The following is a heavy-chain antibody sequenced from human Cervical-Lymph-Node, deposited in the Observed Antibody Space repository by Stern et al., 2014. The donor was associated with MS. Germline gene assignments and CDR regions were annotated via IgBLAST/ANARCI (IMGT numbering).Heavy chain of an antibody. CDR2: IYPGDSDT. CDR3: ARPSNSGLFLQH. D-gene: IGHD6-19*01. CDR1: GYIFSTYW. J-gene: IGHJ1*01. Sequence: EVQLVESGAEVKKPGESLKISCKGSGYIFSTYWIAWVRQMPGRGLEWMGLIYPGDSDTRYSPSFQGHVTMSADTSTSTAYLQYSSLKASDTAIYYCARPSNSGLFLQHWGQGTLVTVSS. V-gene: IGHV5-51*01.